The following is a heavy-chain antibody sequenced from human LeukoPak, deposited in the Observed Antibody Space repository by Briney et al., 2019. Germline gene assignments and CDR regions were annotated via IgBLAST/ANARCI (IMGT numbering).Heavy chain of an antibody. D-gene: IGHD6-13*01. Sequence: PGGSLRLSCAASGFTFSSYSMNWVRQAPGKGLEWVSSISSSSSYIYYADSVKGRFTISRDNAKNSLYLQMNSLRAEDTAVYYCARGKFLRYSRNRDAFDIWGQGTMVTVSS. CDR2: ISSSSSYI. CDR1: GFTFSSYS. CDR3: ARGKFLRYSRNRDAFDI. J-gene: IGHJ3*02. V-gene: IGHV3-21*01.